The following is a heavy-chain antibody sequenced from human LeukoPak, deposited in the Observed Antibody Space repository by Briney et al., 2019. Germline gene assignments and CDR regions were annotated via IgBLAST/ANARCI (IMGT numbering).Heavy chain of an antibody. J-gene: IGHJ3*02. V-gene: IGHV4-59*01. CDR3: AREGPSGNYAFDI. Sequence: SETLSLTCTVSGGSISSYYWSWIRQPPGKGLEWIGYIYDSGSTNYNPSLKSRVTISVDTSKNQFSLKLRSVTAAATAVYYCAREGPSGNYAFDIWGQGTMVTVSS. D-gene: IGHD1-26*01. CDR2: IYDSGST. CDR1: GGSISSYY.